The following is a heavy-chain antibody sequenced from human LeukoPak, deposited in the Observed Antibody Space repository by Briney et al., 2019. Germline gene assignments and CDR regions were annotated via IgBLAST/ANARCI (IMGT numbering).Heavy chain of an antibody. Sequence: GGSLRLSCAASGFTFSSLAMSWVRQAPGKGLEWVSGISGSGGNTYYADSVKGRFTVSRDNSKNTLYLQINRLRAEDTAVYYCAKAGSIRFDYWGQGTLVNVSS. J-gene: IGHJ4*02. CDR3: AKAGSIRFDY. CDR1: GFTFSSLA. D-gene: IGHD1-26*01. CDR2: ISGSGGNT. V-gene: IGHV3-23*01.